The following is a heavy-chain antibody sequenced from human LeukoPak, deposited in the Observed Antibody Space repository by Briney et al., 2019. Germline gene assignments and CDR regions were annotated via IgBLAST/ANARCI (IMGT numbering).Heavy chain of an antibody. CDR3: ARDLIGWSLDP. CDR2: IDNDGWPT. D-gene: IGHD2-2*03. V-gene: IGHV3-48*03. CDR1: GFTFTSYE. J-gene: IGHJ5*02. Sequence: SGGSLRLSCAASGFTFTSYEMNWVRQAPGKGLEWISYIDNDGWPTYYADSVKGRFTITRDNAKSSLYLQMDSLTVEDTAVYYCARDLIGWSLDPWGQGTLVTVSS.